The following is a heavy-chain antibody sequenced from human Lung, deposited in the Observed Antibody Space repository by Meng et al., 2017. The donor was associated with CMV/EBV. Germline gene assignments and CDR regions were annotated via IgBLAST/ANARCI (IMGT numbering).Heavy chain of an antibody. CDR2: IIPMFGTV. D-gene: IGHD1-26*01. CDR3: ARGSAVGAMGCDY. J-gene: IGHJ4*02. V-gene: IGHV1-69*01. Sequence: ASGVSFSNYPFRWVRHAPGQGLEWMGEIIPMFGTVTSAQKFQGRVTITAAESTTTAYMDLSSLRSDDTALYFCARGSAVGAMGCDYWGQGTLVTVSS. CDR1: GVSFSNYP.